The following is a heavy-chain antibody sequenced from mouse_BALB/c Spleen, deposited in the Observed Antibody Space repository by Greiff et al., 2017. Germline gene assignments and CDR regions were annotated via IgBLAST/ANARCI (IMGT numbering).Heavy chain of an antibody. D-gene: IGHD2-14*01. V-gene: IGHV5-6*01. CDR2: ISSGGSYT. CDR1: GFTFSSYG. Sequence: EVQLVESGGDLVKPGGSLKLSCAASGFTFSSYGMSWVRQTPDKRLEWVATISSGGSYTYYPDSVKGRFTISRDNAKNTLYLQMSSLKSEDTAMYYCARPLYYRSSWFAYWGQGTLVTVSA. CDR3: ARPLYYRSSWFAY. J-gene: IGHJ3*01.